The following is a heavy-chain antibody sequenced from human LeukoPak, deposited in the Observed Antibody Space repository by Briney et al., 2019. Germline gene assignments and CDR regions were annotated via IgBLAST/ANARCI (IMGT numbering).Heavy chain of an antibody. V-gene: IGHV4-59*08. Sequence: SETLSLTCPVSGGSISSYYWSWIRPPPGKGLEGIGYIYYSGSTNYNPSLKSRVTISVDTSKNQFSLKLSSVTAADTAVYYCARAPRDYYFDYWGQGTLVTVSS. J-gene: IGHJ4*02. CDR1: GGSISSYY. CDR3: ARAPRDYYFDY. D-gene: IGHD5-24*01. CDR2: IYYSGST.